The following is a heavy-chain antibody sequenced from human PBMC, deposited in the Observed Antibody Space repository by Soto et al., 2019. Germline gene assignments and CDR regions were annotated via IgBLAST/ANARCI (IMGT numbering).Heavy chain of an antibody. CDR1: GFSFGDYA. D-gene: IGHD3-16*02. CDR2: ISWNSGST. J-gene: IGHJ4*02. CDR3: VKDNGLGVIPVFYYFGY. Sequence: EVQLVESGGGLVQPGRSLRLSCAASGFSFGDYAMHWVRPAPGKGLEWVAGISWNSGSTGDADSVKGRFTISRDNAKNALYLQMNSLRAEDTAFYYCVKDNGLGVIPVFYYFGYWGQGTLVTVSS. V-gene: IGHV3-9*01.